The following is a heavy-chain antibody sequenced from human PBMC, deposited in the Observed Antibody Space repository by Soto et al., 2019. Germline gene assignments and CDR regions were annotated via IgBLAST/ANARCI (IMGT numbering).Heavy chain of an antibody. D-gene: IGHD6-13*01. V-gene: IGHV3-23*01. CDR2: ISGSGGST. Sequence: GGSLRLSCAASGFTFSSYAMSWVRQAPGKGLEWVSAISGSGGSTYYADSVKGRFTISRDNSKNTLDLQRNSLRAEDTAVYYCAKGIWQQLPFYYYYYGMDVWGQGTTVTVSS. J-gene: IGHJ6*02. CDR3: AKGIWQQLPFYYYYYGMDV. CDR1: GFTFSSYA.